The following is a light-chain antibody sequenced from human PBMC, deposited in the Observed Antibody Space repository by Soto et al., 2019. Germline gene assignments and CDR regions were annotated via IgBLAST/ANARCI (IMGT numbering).Light chain of an antibody. V-gene: IGKV3-20*01. CDR3: QQYGSSPRT. CDR1: QTISSNS. J-gene: IGKJ1*01. CDR2: GAS. Sequence: EIVLTQSPGTLSLSPGERATLSCRASQTISSNSLAWYQQKPGQAPRLLISGASSRATGIPDRFSGSGSGTDFTLTISRLEPEDFEVYYCQQYGSSPRTFGQGTKVDIK.